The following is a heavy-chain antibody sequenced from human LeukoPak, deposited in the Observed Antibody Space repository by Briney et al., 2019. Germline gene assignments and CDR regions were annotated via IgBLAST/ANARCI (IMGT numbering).Heavy chain of an antibody. CDR1: GFTFSSYS. D-gene: IGHD3-22*01. CDR2: ISSSSSYI. V-gene: IGHV3-21*01. Sequence: AGGSLRLSCAASGFTFSSYSMNWVRQAPGKGLEWVSSISSSSSYIYYADSVKGRFTISRDNAKNSLYLQMNSLRAEDTAVYYCARSIRRHYYHSSGDYFDYWGQGTLVTVSS. CDR3: ARSIRRHYYHSSGDYFDY. J-gene: IGHJ4*02.